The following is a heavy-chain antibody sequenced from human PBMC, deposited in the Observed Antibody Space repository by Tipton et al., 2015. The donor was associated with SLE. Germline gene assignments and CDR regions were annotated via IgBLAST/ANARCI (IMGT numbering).Heavy chain of an antibody. Sequence: SLRLSCAASGFSFNNYVMTWVRQAPGKGLEWVSSITDSGGRAFYGDSVKGRFTISRDNSKNTLFLQMDTLRAEDSGQYYCASIEYISSPTGDWGQATLVTV. CDR2: ITDSGGRA. CDR1: GFSFNNYV. J-gene: IGHJ4*02. D-gene: IGHD6-13*01. CDR3: ASIEYISSPTGD. V-gene: IGHV3-23*01.